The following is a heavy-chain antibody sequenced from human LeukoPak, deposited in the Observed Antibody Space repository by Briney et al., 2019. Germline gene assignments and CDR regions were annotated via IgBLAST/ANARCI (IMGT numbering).Heavy chain of an antibody. V-gene: IGHV3-21*01. J-gene: IGHJ4*02. CDR2: ISSSSSYI. D-gene: IGHD3-10*01. Sequence: GGSLRLSCAASGFTFSSYSMNWVRQAPGKGLEWVSSISSSSSYIYYTDSVKGRFTISRDNAKNSLYLQMNSLRAEDTAVYYCARGGPGLGSYFDYWGQGTLVSVSS. CDR3: ARGGPGLGSYFDY. CDR1: GFTFSSYS.